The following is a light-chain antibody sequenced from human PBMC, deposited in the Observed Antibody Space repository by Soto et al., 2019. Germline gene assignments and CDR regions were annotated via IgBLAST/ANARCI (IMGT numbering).Light chain of an antibody. J-gene: IGKJ1*01. Sequence: EIVMTQSPDTLSVSPGEGGTLSCRASQSVSRNVAWYQQKPGQAPRLLIYGGSTRVTGIPARFSGSGSGTEFTLTICSRQSEDFAVYYCQQYNNWPPVRTFGQGTKVEIK. CDR1: QSVSRN. V-gene: IGKV3-15*01. CDR2: GGS. CDR3: QQYNNWPPVRT.